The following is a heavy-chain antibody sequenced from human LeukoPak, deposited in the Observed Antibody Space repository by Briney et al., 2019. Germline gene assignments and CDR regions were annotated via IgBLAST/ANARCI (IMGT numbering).Heavy chain of an antibody. Sequence: GGSLRLSCAASGFTFSSYAMHWVRQAPGKGLGYVSAISSNGGSTYYANSVKGRFTISRDNSKNTLYLQMGSLRAEDMAVYYCATVTTSGYWGQGTLVTVSS. CDR3: ATVTTSGY. CDR1: GFTFSSYA. J-gene: IGHJ4*02. CDR2: ISSNGGST. D-gene: IGHD4-17*01. V-gene: IGHV3-64*01.